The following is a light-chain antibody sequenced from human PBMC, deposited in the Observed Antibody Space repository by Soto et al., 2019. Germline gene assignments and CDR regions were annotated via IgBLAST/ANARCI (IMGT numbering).Light chain of an antibody. CDR1: QGISSW. J-gene: IGKJ4*02. CDR2: AAS. Sequence: DIQMSQSPSSVSSSVGDRVTITFRASQGISSWVAGYQQKPGKGPKLLIYAASRLQSGVPSRFSGSGSGTDCTLTISSLQPEDFATYYCQPANRFRLPFGGGTKVDIK. V-gene: IGKV1-12*01. CDR3: QPANRFRLP.